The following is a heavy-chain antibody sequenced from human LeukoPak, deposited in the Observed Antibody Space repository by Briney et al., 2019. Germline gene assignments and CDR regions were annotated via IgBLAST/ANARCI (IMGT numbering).Heavy chain of an antibody. Sequence: ASVKVSCKVSGYTLTELSMHWVRQAPGKGLEWMGGFDPEDGETIYAQKFQGRVTMTEDTSTDTAYMELSSLRSEDTAVYYCARDSGYSNSIDYWGQGTLVTVSS. CDR1: GYTLTELS. V-gene: IGHV1-24*01. CDR2: FDPEDGET. D-gene: IGHD5-18*01. CDR3: ARDSGYSNSIDY. J-gene: IGHJ4*02.